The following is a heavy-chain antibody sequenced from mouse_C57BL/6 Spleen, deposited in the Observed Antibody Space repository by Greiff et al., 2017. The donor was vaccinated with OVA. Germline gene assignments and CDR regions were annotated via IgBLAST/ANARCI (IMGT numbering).Heavy chain of an antibody. J-gene: IGHJ4*01. CDR2: IRNKANGYTT. CDR1: GFTFTDYY. Sequence: EVHLVESGGGLVQPGGSLSLSCAASGFTFTDYYMSWVRQPPGKALEWLGFIRNKANGYTTEYSASVKCRFTISRDNSQSILYLQMNALRAEDSATYYCARYPSLGYSNFHAMDYWGQGTSVTVSS. V-gene: IGHV7-3*01. D-gene: IGHD2-5*01. CDR3: ARYPSLGYSNFHAMDY.